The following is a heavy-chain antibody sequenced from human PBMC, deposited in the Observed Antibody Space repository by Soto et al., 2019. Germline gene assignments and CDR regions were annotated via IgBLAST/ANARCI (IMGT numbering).Heavy chain of an antibody. CDR1: GFTFSSYG. CDR2: ISYDGSNK. Sequence: ESGGGVVQPGRSLRLSCAASGFTFSSYGMHWVRQAPGKGLEWVAVISYDGSNKYYADSVKGRFTISRDNSKNTLYLQMNSLRAEDTAVYYCAKGLLRYFDWLSAADYWGQGTLVTVSS. J-gene: IGHJ4*02. CDR3: AKGLLRYFDWLSAADY. V-gene: IGHV3-30*18. D-gene: IGHD3-9*01.